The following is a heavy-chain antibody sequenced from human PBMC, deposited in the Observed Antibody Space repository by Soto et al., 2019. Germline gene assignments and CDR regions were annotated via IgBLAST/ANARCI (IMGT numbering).Heavy chain of an antibody. CDR3: ARDPGYSSSWKKSYYYYGMDV. CDR2: TYYRSKWYN. J-gene: IGHJ6*02. Sequence: LSLTCAISGDSVSSNSAAWNWIRQSPSRGLEWLGRTYYRSKWYNDYAVSVKSRITINPDTSKNQFSLQLNSVTPEDTAVYYCARDPGYSSSWKKSYYYYGMDVWGQGTTVTVSS. D-gene: IGHD6-13*01. CDR1: GDSVSSNSAA. V-gene: IGHV6-1*01.